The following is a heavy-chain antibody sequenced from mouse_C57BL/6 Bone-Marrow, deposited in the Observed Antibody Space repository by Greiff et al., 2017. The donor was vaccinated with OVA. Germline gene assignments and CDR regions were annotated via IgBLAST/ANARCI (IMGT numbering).Heavy chain of an antibody. CDR2: IYPRSGNT. CDR1: GYTFTSYG. Sequence: QVQLKQSGAELARPGASVKLSCKASGYTFTSYGISWVQQRTGQGLEWIGEIYPRSGNTYYNEKFKGKATLTADKSSSTAYIALRSLTSEDSAVYFCAREGAYGNYVHWYVDVWGTGTTVTVSS. D-gene: IGHD2-1*01. J-gene: IGHJ1*03. V-gene: IGHV1-81*01. CDR3: AREGAYGNYVHWYVDV.